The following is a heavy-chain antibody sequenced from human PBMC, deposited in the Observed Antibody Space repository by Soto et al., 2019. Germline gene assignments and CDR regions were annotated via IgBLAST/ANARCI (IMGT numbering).Heavy chain of an antibody. CDR1: GGTFSSYA. Sequence: QVHLVQSGAEVKKPGSSVKVSCKASGGTFSSYAISWVRQAPGQGLEWMGGFIPIFGTTNYAQKFQGRVTITADESTSPAYMELSSLRSEDTAVYYCTRDRGRRYNDGRGYYYSAYWGQGTLVTVSS. J-gene: IGHJ4*02. D-gene: IGHD3-22*01. V-gene: IGHV1-69*01. CDR2: FIPIFGTT. CDR3: TRDRGRRYNDGRGYYYSAY.